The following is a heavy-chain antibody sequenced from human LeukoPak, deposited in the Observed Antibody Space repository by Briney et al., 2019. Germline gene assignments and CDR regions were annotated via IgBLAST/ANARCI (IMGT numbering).Heavy chain of an antibody. Sequence: ASVKVSCKAYGYTFTSYGISWVRQAPGQGLEWMGWISAYNGNTNYPHKLQGRVTMTTDTSTSTAYMELRSLRSGDTAVYYCARAYCTNGVCYSSYYYMDVWGKGTTVTVSS. V-gene: IGHV1-18*01. CDR3: ARAYCTNGVCYSSYYYMDV. D-gene: IGHD2-8*01. CDR1: GYTFTSYG. CDR2: ISAYNGNT. J-gene: IGHJ6*03.